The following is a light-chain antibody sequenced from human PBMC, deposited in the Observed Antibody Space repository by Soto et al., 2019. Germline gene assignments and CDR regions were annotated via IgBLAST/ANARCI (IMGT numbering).Light chain of an antibody. J-gene: IGKJ1*01. V-gene: IGKV3-20*01. CDR1: QSVTTSY. CDR2: GTS. CDR3: HQYGDSPQK. Sequence: EIVLTQPPGTLSLSPGERATLSCRTSQSVTTSYLAWYQQKPGQAPRLLIYGTSNRATGIPDRFSGSGSATDFTLTISRLEPEDFAVYYCHQYGDSPQKFGQGTNVDIK.